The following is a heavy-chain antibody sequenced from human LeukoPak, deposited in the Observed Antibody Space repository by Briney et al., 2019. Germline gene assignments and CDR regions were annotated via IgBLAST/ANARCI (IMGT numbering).Heavy chain of an antibody. CDR2: IYYSGST. Sequence: SETLSLTCSVSGGSISSSTYYWGWIRQPPGKGLEWIGSIYYSGSTYYNPSLKSRVTISVDTSKNQFSLKLSSVTAVDTAVYYCARDVDYANPRHDYWGQGTLVTVSS. CDR1: GGSISSSTYY. CDR3: ARDVDYANPRHDY. V-gene: IGHV4-39*07. J-gene: IGHJ4*02. D-gene: IGHD4/OR15-4a*01.